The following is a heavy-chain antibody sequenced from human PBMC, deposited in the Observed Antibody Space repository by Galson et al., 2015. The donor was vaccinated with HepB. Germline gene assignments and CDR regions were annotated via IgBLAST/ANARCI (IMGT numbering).Heavy chain of an antibody. CDR2: IYPGDSDT. J-gene: IGHJ4*02. CDR1: GYSFTSYW. D-gene: IGHD3-22*01. Sequence: QSGAEVKKPGESLKISCKGSGYSFTSYWIGWVRQMPGKGLEWMGIIYPGDSDTRYSPSFQGQVTISADKSISTAYLQWSSLKASDTAMYYCARLADSSGYYYRPFDYWGQGTLVTVSS. CDR3: ARLADSSGYYYRPFDY. V-gene: IGHV5-51*01.